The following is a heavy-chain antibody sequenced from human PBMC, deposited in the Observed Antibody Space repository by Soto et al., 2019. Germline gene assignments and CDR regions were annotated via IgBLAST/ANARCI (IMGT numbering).Heavy chain of an antibody. J-gene: IGHJ4*02. Sequence: EVQLVESGGGLVQPGGSLRLSCAASGVTVSSNYMSWVRQAPGKGLEWVSVIYSGGSTYYADSVKGRFTISRDNSKNPLYLQMKSLRAEDTAVYYCSRHGYNYGGGYFDYWGQGTLVTVYS. D-gene: IGHD5-18*01. CDR1: GVTVSSNY. V-gene: IGHV3-66*04. CDR3: SRHGYNYGGGYFDY. CDR2: IYSGGST.